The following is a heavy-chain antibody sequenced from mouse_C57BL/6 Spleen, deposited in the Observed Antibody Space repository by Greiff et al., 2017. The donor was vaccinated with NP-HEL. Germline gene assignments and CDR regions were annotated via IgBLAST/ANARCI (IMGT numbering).Heavy chain of an antibody. CDR1: GYTFTSYW. CDR3: ARDGYGSSYDWFAY. CDR2: INPSNGGT. J-gene: IGHJ3*01. Sequence: VQLQQSGTELVKPGASVKLSCKASGYTFTSYWMHWVKQRPGQGLEWIGNINPSNGGTNYNEKFKSKATLTVDKSSSTAYMQLSSLTSEDSAVYYCARDGYGSSYDWFAYWGQGTLVTVSA. V-gene: IGHV1-53*01. D-gene: IGHD1-1*01.